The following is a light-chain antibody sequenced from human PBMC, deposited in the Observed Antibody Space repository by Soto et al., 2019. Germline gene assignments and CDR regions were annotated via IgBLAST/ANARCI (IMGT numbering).Light chain of an antibody. J-gene: IGKJ1*01. CDR2: AAS. Sequence: DIQMTQSPSSLSASVGDRVNMTCRASRSISRYLSWYQQKPGKAPNLLIYAASSLQSGVQSRFSGAGSGTDFTLTIGNLHPEDFAIYYCKQSYSSQWTFGQGTKVEI. CDR1: RSISRY. V-gene: IGKV1-39*01. CDR3: KQSYSSQWT.